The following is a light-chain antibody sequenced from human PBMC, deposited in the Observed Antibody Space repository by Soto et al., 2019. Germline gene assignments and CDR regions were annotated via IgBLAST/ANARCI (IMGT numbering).Light chain of an antibody. CDR3: AAWDDSLNGYV. V-gene: IGLV2-11*01. Sequence: QSALTQPRSVSGSPGQSVTISCTGTRSDVGTYNYVSWYQQHPGKAPKVMIYDVSKRPSGVPDRFSGSKSGNTASLTISGLQAEDEADYYCAAWDDSLNGYVFGTGTKLTVL. J-gene: IGLJ1*01. CDR1: RSDVGTYNY. CDR2: DVS.